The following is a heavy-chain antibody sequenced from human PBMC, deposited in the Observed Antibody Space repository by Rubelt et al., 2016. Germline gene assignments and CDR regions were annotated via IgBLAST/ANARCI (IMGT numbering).Heavy chain of an antibody. CDR3: ARYKCSGGSCYATFDC. V-gene: IGHV3-21*01. Sequence: LRLSCAASGFTFSTYSMNWVRQAPGKGLEWVSSISSSGSYIYYADSVKGRFTISRDNAKNSLYLQMNSLRAEDTAVYYCARYKCSGGSCYATFDCWGQGTLVTVSS. J-gene: IGHJ4*02. CDR2: ISSSGSYI. D-gene: IGHD2-15*01. CDR1: GFTFSTYS.